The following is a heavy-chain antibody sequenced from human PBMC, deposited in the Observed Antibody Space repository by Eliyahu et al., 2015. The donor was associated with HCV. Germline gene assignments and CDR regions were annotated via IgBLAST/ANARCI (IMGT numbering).Heavy chain of an antibody. V-gene: IGHV3-30-3*01. CDR2: ISYDGSNK. J-gene: IGHJ4*02. CDR1: GFTFXXYA. CDR3: ARGARGYSYGTIDY. Sequence: QVQLVESGGGVVQPGRSLRLSCAASGFTFXXYAMHWVRQAPGKGLEWVAVISYDGSNKYYADSVKGRFTISRDNSKNTLYLQMNSLRAEDTAVYYCARGARGYSYGTIDYWGQGTLVTVSS. D-gene: IGHD5-18*01.